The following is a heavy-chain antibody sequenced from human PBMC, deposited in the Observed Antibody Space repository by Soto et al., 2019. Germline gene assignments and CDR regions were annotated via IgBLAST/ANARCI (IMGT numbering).Heavy chain of an antibody. CDR3: ARWWSGSRQGFDP. CDR2: IYYSGST. CDR1: GGSISSGDYY. D-gene: IGHD3-3*01. Sequence: QVQLQESGPGLVKPSQTLSLTCTVSGGSISSGDYYWSWIRQHPGKGLEWIGYIYYSGSTYYNPSLNSRVTISVGTSKNQFSLKLSSVTAADTAVYYCARWWSGSRQGFDPWGQGTLVTVSS. V-gene: IGHV4-31*03. J-gene: IGHJ5*02.